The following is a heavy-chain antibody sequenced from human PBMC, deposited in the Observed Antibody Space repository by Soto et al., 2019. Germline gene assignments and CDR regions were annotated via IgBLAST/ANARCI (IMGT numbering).Heavy chain of an antibody. J-gene: IGHJ6*02. V-gene: IGHV1-69*13. CDR3: ARGKNWSCYYNYYYYGMDV. CDR1: GGTFSSYA. CDR2: IIPIFGTA. D-gene: IGHD3-3*01. Sequence: SVKVSCKASGGTFSSYAISWVRQAPGQGLEWMGGIIPIFGTANYAQKFQGRVTITADESTSTAYMELSSLRSEDTAVYYCARGKNWSCYYNYYYYGMDVWGQVTTVTVSS.